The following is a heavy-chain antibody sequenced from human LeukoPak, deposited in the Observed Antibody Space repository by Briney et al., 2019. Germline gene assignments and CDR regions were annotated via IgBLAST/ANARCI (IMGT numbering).Heavy chain of an antibody. Sequence: GGSLRLSCAASGFTFSSYAMSWVRQAPGKGLEWVSAISGSGGSTYYADSVKGRFTISRDNTKNTLYLQMNSLRAEDTAVYYCARGYRGRDSSVGFDHWGQGNLVTVSS. CDR2: ISGSGGST. J-gene: IGHJ4*02. V-gene: IGHV3-23*01. CDR3: ARGYRGRDSSVGFDH. CDR1: GFTFSSYA. D-gene: IGHD3-16*01.